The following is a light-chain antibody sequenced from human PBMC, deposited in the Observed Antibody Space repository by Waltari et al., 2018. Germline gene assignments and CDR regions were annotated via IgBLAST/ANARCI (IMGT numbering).Light chain of an antibody. Sequence: EIVLTQSPATLSLSPGVTATLSCRASQSVGTYLAWYQQTPGQAPRLLIYDASNRATGIPDRFRGSGSGTDFTLTISSLEPEDFALYYCQQRSSWTPHTFGQGARLEIK. J-gene: IGKJ2*01. CDR2: DAS. CDR1: QSVGTY. V-gene: IGKV3-11*01. CDR3: QQRSSWTPHT.